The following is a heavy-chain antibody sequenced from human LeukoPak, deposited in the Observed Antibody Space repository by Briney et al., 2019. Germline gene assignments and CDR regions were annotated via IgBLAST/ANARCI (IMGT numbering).Heavy chain of an antibody. CDR1: GGSISSYY. Sequence: SETLSLTCTVSGGSISSYYWSWIRQPPGKGLEWTGYIYYSGSTNYNPSLKSRVTISVDTSKNQFSLKLSSVTAADTAVYYCARGLGLNWSEYYFDYWGQGTLVTVSS. D-gene: IGHD1-1*01. V-gene: IGHV4-59*01. J-gene: IGHJ4*02. CDR2: IYYSGST. CDR3: ARGLGLNWSEYYFDY.